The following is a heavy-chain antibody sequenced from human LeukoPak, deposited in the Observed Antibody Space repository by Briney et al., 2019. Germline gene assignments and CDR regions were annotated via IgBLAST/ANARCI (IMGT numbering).Heavy chain of an antibody. J-gene: IGHJ4*02. CDR2: VRYDGSKI. D-gene: IGHD1-14*01. V-gene: IGHV3-30*02. CDR1: GFTFSTYG. CDR3: VKDIRFAVPEYYFDY. Sequence: GGSLRLSCAASGFTFSTYGMHWVRQAPGKGLEWVAFVRYDGSKIYYAESVKGRFTLSRDNAKNSLYLQMNSLRAEDTALYYCVKDIRFAVPEYYFDYWGQGTLVTVSS.